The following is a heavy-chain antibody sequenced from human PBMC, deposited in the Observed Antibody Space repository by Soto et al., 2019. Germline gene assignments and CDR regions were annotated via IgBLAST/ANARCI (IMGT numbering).Heavy chain of an antibody. CDR2: INHSGST. V-gene: IGHV4-34*01. CDR1: GGSFSGYY. CDR3: ARLHGYCISSSCHGHYAMDV. D-gene: IGHD2-2*01. J-gene: IGHJ6*02. Sequence: SETLSLTCAVYGGSFSGYYWSWIRQPPGKGLEWIGEINHSGSTNYNPSLKSRVTISVDTSKNRFSLKLSSVTAADTAVYYCARLHGYCISSSCHGHYAMDVWGQGTTVT.